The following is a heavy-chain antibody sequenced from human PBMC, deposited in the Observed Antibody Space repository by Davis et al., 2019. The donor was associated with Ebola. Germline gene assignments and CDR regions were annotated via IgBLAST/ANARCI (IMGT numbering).Heavy chain of an antibody. V-gene: IGHV3-13*01. CDR2: IGTAGDT. D-gene: IGHD3-22*01. Sequence: PGGSLRPSCAASGFTFSSYDMHWVRQATGKGLEWVSAIGTAGDTYYPGSVKGRFTISRENAKNSLYLQMNSLRAGDTAVYYCARGRTYYYDSSGYGAVFYFDYWGQGTLVTVSS. CDR1: GFTFSSYD. J-gene: IGHJ4*02. CDR3: ARGRTYYYDSSGYGAVFYFDY.